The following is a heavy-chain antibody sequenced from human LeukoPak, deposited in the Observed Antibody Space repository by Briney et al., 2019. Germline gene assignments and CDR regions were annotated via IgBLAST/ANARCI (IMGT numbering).Heavy chain of an antibody. D-gene: IGHD4-17*01. CDR2: ISYIGST. V-gene: IGHV4-59*11. J-gene: IGHJ3*02. Sequence: PSETLSLTCTVSGGTFSSHYWSWNRQPPGKGLEWVGYISYIGSTNYNPSLKSRVTISVDTSKNQFSLKLSSVTASDTAVYYCARDPTSVTKGLDIWGQGTMVTVSS. CDR3: ARDPTSVTKGLDI. CDR1: GGTFSSHY.